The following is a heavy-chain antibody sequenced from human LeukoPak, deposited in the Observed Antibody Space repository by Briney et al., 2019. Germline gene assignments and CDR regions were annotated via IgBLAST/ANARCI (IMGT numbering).Heavy chain of an antibody. J-gene: IGHJ1*01. V-gene: IGHV1-2*06. CDR3: FYDSPGGRWH. Sequence: ASVKVSCKASGYTSTGYYMHWVRQAPGQGLEWMGRINPNSGGTNYAQKFQGRVTMTRDTSISTAYMELSRLRSDDTAVYYCFYDSPGGRWHWGQGTLVTVSS. CDR1: GYTSTGYY. CDR2: INPNSGGT. D-gene: IGHD3-22*01.